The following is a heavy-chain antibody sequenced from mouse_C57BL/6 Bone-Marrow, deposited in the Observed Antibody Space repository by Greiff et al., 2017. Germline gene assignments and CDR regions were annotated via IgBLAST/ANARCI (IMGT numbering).Heavy chain of an antibody. CDR3: FYYMNYPWYFDV. CDR2: IAPENGDT. Sequence: VQLQQSGAELVRPGASVKLSCTASGFNIKDDYMHWVKQRPEQGLEWIGWIAPENGDTEYASKFQGKATITADTSSNTSSLQLSSLTSADTAVHYCFYYMNYPWYFDVWGTGTTVTVSS. D-gene: IGHD2-5*01. CDR1: GFNIKDDY. V-gene: IGHV14-4*01. J-gene: IGHJ1*03.